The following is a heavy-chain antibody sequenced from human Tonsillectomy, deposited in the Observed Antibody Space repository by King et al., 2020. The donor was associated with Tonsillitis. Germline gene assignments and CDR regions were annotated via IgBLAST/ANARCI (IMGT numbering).Heavy chain of an antibody. CDR1: GFTFSSYE. V-gene: IGHV3-48*03. CDR3: ARDWYYYDSSGYRAFDY. D-gene: IGHD3-22*01. J-gene: IGHJ4*02. Sequence: VQLVESGGGLVQPGGSLRLSCAASGFTFSSYEMNWVRQAPGKGLEWVSYISSSGSTIYYADSVKGRVTISRDNAKNSLYLQMNSLRAEDTAVYYCARDWYYYDSSGYRAFDYWGQGTLVTVSS. CDR2: ISSSGSTI.